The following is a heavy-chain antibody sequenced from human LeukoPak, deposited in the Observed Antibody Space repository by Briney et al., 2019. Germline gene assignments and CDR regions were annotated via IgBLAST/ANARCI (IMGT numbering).Heavy chain of an antibody. V-gene: IGHV3-23*01. CDR3: AKGAEDFGDSTTDY. CDR2: ISGSGGKT. Sequence: GGSLRLSCAASAFTFSNYAMSWFRQAPGKWLEWVSVISGSGGKTYYADSVKGRFTISRDNSRNTVFLQMNSLRAEDTAVYYCAKGAEDFGDSTTDYWGQGTLVTVSS. J-gene: IGHJ4*02. CDR1: AFTFSNYA. D-gene: IGHD4-17*01.